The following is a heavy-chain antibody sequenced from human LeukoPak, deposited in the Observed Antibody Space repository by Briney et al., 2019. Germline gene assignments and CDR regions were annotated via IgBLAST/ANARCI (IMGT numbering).Heavy chain of an antibody. CDR2: IYSSGGST. Sequence: GGSLRLSCAASGFIFSNYAMNWVRQAPGKGLEWVSVIYSSGGSTYYADSVKGRFTVSRDNSKNTLHLQMNSLRADDTAVYYCAKVAGITWHYYYYAMDVWGQGTTVTVSS. CDR1: GFIFSNYA. CDR3: AKVAGITWHYYYYAMDV. J-gene: IGHJ6*02. D-gene: IGHD3-10*01. V-gene: IGHV3-23*01.